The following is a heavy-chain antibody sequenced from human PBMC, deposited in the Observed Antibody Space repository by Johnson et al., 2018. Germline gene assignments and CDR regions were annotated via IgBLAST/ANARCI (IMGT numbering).Heavy chain of an antibody. CDR1: GFTFRSYD. Sequence: VQLVESGGGLVQPGGSLRLSCAASGFTFRSYDLSWVRQAPGKGLDWVSGISGSGGSTYYADSVKGRFTISRDNSKNTLYLQRNSLGVEDTAVYYCATMGRVSMVRGGPWGQGTLVIVSS. J-gene: IGHJ1*01. D-gene: IGHD3-10*01. CDR3: ATMGRVSMVRGGP. CDR2: ISGSGGST. V-gene: IGHV3-23*04.